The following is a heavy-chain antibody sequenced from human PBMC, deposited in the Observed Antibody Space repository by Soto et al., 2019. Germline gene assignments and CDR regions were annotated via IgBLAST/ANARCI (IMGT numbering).Heavy chain of an antibody. CDR3: AKVDRLGPQWLPEDAFDI. V-gene: IGHV3-23*01. CDR2: ISGSGGST. D-gene: IGHD6-19*01. Sequence: EVQLLESGGGLVQPGGSLRLSCAASGFTFSSYAMSWVRQAPGKGLEWVSAISGSGGSTYYADSVKGRFTISRDNSKNTLYLQMNSVRAEDTAVYYCAKVDRLGPQWLPEDAFDIWGQGTMVTVSS. J-gene: IGHJ3*02. CDR1: GFTFSSYA.